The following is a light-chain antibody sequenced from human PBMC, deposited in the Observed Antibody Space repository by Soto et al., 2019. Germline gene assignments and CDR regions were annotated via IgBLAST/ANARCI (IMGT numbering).Light chain of an antibody. J-gene: IGKJ1*01. CDR2: GAS. V-gene: IGKV3-15*01. CDR3: QQYNNWHTWT. CDR1: QSVSSK. Sequence: EILMTQSPATLSVSPGERATLSCRASQSVSSKLAWYQQKPGQAPRLLIYGASTRATGIPASFSGSGSGTEFTPTISSLKSEDFAVYYCQQYNNWHTWTFGQGTKVDIK.